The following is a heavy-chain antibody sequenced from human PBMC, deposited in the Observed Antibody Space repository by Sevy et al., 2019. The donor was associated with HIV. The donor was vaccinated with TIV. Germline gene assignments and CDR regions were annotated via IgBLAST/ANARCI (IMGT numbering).Heavy chain of an antibody. V-gene: IGHV3-53*01. J-gene: IGHJ4*02. CDR3: ARESGELLSY. CDR1: GFTVSSNY. D-gene: IGHD1-26*01. Sequence: GGSLSLSCAASGFTVSSNYISWFRQAPGKGLEGVSVIYSGGSTYYADSVKGRFTISVDNSKNTLYLQMNSLRAEDTAVYYCARESGELLSYWGQGTLVTVSS. CDR2: IYSGGST.